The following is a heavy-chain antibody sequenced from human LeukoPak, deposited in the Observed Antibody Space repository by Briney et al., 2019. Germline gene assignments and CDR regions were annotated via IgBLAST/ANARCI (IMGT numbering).Heavy chain of an antibody. CDR3: AREGGFYRPLDY. D-gene: IGHD3-3*01. CDR1: GGSVTSTNW. Sequence: SETLSLTCAVSGGSVTSTNWWSWGRQPPGKGLEWIGEVNLDGRNNYNPSLKSRLIMAVELNEKHISLKLTSVTAADTAVYYCAREGGFYRPLDYSGQGTLVTVSS. CDR2: VNLDGRN. V-gene: IGHV4-4*02. J-gene: IGHJ4*02.